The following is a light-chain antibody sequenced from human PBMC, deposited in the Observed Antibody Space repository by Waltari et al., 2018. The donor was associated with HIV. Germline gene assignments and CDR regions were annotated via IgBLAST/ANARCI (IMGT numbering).Light chain of an antibody. CDR1: SSTIGAGYA. J-gene: IGLJ3*02. CDR2: GNS. Sequence: QSVLTQPPSVSGAPGQRVTISCTGSSSTIGAGYAVHWYQQLPGTAPKILIYGNSNRPSGVPDRFSGSKSGTSASLAITGLQPDDETDYYCQSYDSSLSNWVFGGGTKLTVL. CDR3: QSYDSSLSNWV. V-gene: IGLV1-40*01.